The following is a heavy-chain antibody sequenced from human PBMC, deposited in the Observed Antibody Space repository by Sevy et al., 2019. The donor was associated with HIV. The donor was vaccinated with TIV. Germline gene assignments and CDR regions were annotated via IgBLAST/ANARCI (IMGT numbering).Heavy chain of an antibody. V-gene: IGHV3-20*04. CDR2: INWNGGVT. J-gene: IGHJ4*02. CDR3: ARDGGAGYSSSWDY. Sequence: GGSLRLSCAASGFTFDDYGMSWVRQAPGKGLEWVSGINWNGGVTGYADSVKGRFTISRDNAKNSLYLQMNSLRAEDTALYYCARDGGAGYSSSWDYWGQGTLVTVSS. D-gene: IGHD6-13*01. CDR1: GFTFDDYG.